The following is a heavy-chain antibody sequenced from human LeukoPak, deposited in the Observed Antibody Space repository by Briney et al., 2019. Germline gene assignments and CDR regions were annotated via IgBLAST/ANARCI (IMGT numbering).Heavy chain of an antibody. J-gene: IGHJ4*02. V-gene: IGHV1-46*01. CDR2: INPSGGST. CDR3: ARDLFPNYYDSSGYYSYFDY. Sequence: ASVKVSCKASGGTFSSYAISWVRQAPGQGLEWMGIINPSGGSTSYAQKFQGRVTMTRDMSTSTVYMELSSLRSEDTAVYYCARDLFPNYYDSSGYYSYFDYWGQGTLVTVSS. CDR1: GGTFSSYA. D-gene: IGHD3-22*01.